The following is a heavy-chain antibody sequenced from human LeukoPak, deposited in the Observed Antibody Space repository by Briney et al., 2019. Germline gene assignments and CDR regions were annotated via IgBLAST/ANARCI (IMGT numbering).Heavy chain of an antibody. CDR1: GGSISSYY. Sequence: SETLSLTCTVPGGSISSYYWSWVRQPPGKGLEWIGYIYYSGNTNYNASLKSRVTISVDTSKNQFSLRLTSVTAADTAVYYCARSQLGVDYYYGMDVWGQGTTVTVSS. CDR2: IYYSGNT. J-gene: IGHJ6*02. V-gene: IGHV4-59*01. CDR3: ARSQLGVDYYYGMDV. D-gene: IGHD7-27*01.